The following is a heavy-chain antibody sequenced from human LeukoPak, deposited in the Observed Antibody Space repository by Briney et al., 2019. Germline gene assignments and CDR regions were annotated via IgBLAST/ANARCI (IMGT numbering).Heavy chain of an antibody. Sequence: SETLSLTCAVSGGSISSYYWSWIRQPPGKGLECIGYIHYTGSTNYNASLKSRVTISVDTSKNQFSLKLNSVTAADTAVYYCARGGYYGSGNDFRFDPWGQGTLVTVSS. CDR3: ARGGYYGSGNDFRFDP. J-gene: IGHJ5*02. CDR2: IHYTGST. D-gene: IGHD3-10*01. CDR1: GGSISSYY. V-gene: IGHV4-59*01.